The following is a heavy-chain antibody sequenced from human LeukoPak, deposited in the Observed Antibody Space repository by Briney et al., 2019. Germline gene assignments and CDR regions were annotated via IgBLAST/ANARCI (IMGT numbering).Heavy chain of an antibody. CDR3: ARCSGRSLRFLEWPLDY. CDR1: GFTFSSYG. D-gene: IGHD3-3*01. CDR2: IYSGGST. J-gene: IGHJ4*02. V-gene: IGHV3-66*01. Sequence: PGGSLRLSCAASGFTFSSYGMHWVRQAPGKGLEWVSVIYSGGSTYYADSVKGRFTISRDNSKNTLYLQMNSLRAEDTAVYYCARCSGRSLRFLEWPLDYWGQGTLVTVFS.